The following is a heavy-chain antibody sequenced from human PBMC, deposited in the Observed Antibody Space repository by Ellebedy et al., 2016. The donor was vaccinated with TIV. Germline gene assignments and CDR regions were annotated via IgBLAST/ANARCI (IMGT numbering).Heavy chain of an antibody. V-gene: IGHV3-9*01. CDR1: GCTFDDYA. J-gene: IGHJ4*02. CDR2: ISWNSGSI. CDR3: AKDEGN. D-gene: IGHD3-10*01. Sequence: SLKISXAASGCTFDDYAMHWVRQAPGKGLEWVSGISWNSGSIGYADSVKGRFTISRDNAKNSLYLQMNSLRAEDTALYYCAKDEGNWGQGTLVTVSS.